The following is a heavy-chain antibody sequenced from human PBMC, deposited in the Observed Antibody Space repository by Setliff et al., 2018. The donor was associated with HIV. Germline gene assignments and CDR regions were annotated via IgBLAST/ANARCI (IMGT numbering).Heavy chain of an antibody. Sequence: GGSLRLSCAASGFTFSNYWMSWVRQAPGKGLEWVANIKQNGSEKYYGASVKGRFTVSRDNAKKSLYLQMNSLRAEDTAVYFCARGLERTNALFGVLSIWLDSWGQGTLVTVS. CDR1: GFTFSNYW. CDR2: IKQNGSEK. V-gene: IGHV3-7*03. CDR3: ARGLERTNALFGVLSIWLDS. D-gene: IGHD2-8*01. J-gene: IGHJ5*01.